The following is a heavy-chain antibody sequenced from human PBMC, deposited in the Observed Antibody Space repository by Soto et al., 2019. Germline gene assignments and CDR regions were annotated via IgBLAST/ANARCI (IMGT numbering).Heavy chain of an antibody. Sequence: PSETLSLTCTVSGGSISSSSYYWGWIRQPPGKGLEWIGSIYYSGSTYYNPSLKSRVTISVDTSKNQFSLKLSSVTAADTAVYYCARPNYGDYYYGMDVWGQGTTVTVSS. CDR3: ARPNYGDYYYGMDV. CDR1: GGSISSSSYY. V-gene: IGHV4-39*01. CDR2: IYYSGST. D-gene: IGHD4-17*01. J-gene: IGHJ6*02.